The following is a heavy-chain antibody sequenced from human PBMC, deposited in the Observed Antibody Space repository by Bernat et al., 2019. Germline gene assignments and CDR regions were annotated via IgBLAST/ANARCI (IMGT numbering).Heavy chain of an antibody. CDR1: GFRFSSHS. V-gene: IGHV3-48*01. J-gene: IGHJ3*02. D-gene: IGHD2-15*01. Sequence: EVQLVESGGGLVQPGGSLRLSCAASGFRFSSHSMNWVRQAPGKGLEWVSHISTSSDTKYYADSVEGRFTISRDNARSSAYLEMNSLTAEDTAVYYCAREAFCSGGTCLGADAFDIWGQGTMVTVSS. CDR2: ISTSSDTK. CDR3: AREAFCSGGTCLGADAFDI.